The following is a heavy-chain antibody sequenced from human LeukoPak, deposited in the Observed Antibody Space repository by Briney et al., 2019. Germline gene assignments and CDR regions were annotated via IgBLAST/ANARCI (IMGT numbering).Heavy chain of an antibody. D-gene: IGHD6-19*01. CDR1: GGSIRDFY. V-gene: IGHV4-59*01. CDR3: ARLGDEIAVSGLKYYHYSHTDV. CDR2: IYYSGTT. J-gene: IGHJ6*03. Sequence: SETLSLTCTVSGGSIRDFYWTWIRQPPGNGLEWIGYIYYSGTTKYSPSLRGRVSMSVDTSRSQLSLNLTSVTPADTAVYYCARLGDEIAVSGLKYYHYSHTDVWGSGTTVAVSS.